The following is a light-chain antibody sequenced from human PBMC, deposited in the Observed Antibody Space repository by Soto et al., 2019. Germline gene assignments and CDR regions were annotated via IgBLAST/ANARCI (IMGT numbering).Light chain of an antibody. Sequence: EIGLTQSPGTLSLSPGERATLSCRASQSVSSSYLAWYQQKPGQAPRLLIYGASSRATGIPDRFSGSGSGTDFTLTISRLEPEDFAEYYCQQYGSSPPLTFGGGTKVEIK. J-gene: IGKJ4*01. V-gene: IGKV3-20*01. CDR3: QQYGSSPPLT. CDR1: QSVSSSY. CDR2: GAS.